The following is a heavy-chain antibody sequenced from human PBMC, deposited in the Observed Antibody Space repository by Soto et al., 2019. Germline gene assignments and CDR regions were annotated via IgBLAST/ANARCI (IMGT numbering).Heavy chain of an antibody. D-gene: IGHD3-3*01. Sequence: ASVKVSCKASGYTFTGYYMHWVRQAPGQGLEWMGWINPNSGGTNYAQKFQGRVTMTRDTSISTAYMELSRLRSDDTAVYHCARETGLLEWLHLFDYWGQGTLVTVSS. CDR2: INPNSGGT. V-gene: IGHV1-2*02. J-gene: IGHJ4*02. CDR3: ARETGLLEWLHLFDY. CDR1: GYTFTGYY.